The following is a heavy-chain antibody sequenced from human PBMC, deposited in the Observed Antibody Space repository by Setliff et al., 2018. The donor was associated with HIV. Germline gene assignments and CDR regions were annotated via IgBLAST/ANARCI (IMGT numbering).Heavy chain of an antibody. Sequence: SETLSLTCAVSGYSISSGFYWGWIRQPPGKGLEWIGTIYHSGITKYSPSLKSRVTISVDRSKNHFSLKLNSVTAADTAVYYCARDTNPLDPNFWSGYSRGWFDPWGQGTLVTVSS. CDR3: ARDTNPLDPNFWSGYSRGWFDP. D-gene: IGHD3-3*01. V-gene: IGHV4-38-2*02. J-gene: IGHJ5*02. CDR2: IYHSGIT. CDR1: GYSISSGFY.